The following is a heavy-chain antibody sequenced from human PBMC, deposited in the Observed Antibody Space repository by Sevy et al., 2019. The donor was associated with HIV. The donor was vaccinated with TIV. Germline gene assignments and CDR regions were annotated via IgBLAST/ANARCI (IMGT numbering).Heavy chain of an antibody. CDR2: IIPIFGTA. Sequence: ASVKVSYKASGGTFSSYAISWVRQAPGQGLEWMGGIIPIFGTANYAQKFQGRVTITADESTSTAYMELSSLRSEDTAVYYCARASIPKDIVVVPAAMGGWFDPWGQGTLVTVSS. J-gene: IGHJ5*02. CDR3: ARASIPKDIVVVPAAMGGWFDP. V-gene: IGHV1-69*13. D-gene: IGHD2-2*01. CDR1: GGTFSSYA.